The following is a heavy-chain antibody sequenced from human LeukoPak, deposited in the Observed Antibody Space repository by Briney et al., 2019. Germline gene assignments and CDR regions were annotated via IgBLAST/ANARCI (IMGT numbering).Heavy chain of an antibody. V-gene: IGHV1-18*01. CDR1: GYTFTSYG. Sequence: ASVKVSCKASGYTFTSYGISWVRQAPGQGLEWMGWISAYNGNTNYAQKLQGRVTMTTDTSTSTAYMELRSLRSDDTAVYYCARDDQYFDWLRFSNWFDPWGQGTLVTVSS. D-gene: IGHD3-9*01. CDR2: ISAYNGNT. CDR3: ARDDQYFDWLRFSNWFDP. J-gene: IGHJ5*02.